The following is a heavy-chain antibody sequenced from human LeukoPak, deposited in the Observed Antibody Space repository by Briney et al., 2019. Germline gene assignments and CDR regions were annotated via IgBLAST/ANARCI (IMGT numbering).Heavy chain of an antibody. J-gene: IGHJ4*02. CDR2: ISYDGSNK. CDR3: ARDLHIVVVTAV. V-gene: IGHV3-30-3*01. D-gene: IGHD2-21*02. Sequence: GGSLRLSCAASGFTFSGYPMHWVRQAPDKGLEWVAVISYDGSNKYYADSVKGRFTISRDNSKDTLSLQMSSLRAEDTAVYYCARDLHIVVVTAVWGQGTLVTVSS. CDR1: GFTFSGYP.